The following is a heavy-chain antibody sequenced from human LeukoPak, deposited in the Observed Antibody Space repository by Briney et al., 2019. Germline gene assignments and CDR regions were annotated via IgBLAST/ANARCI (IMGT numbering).Heavy chain of an antibody. CDR3: AKSTKSGTTPLLDY. V-gene: IGHV3-30*18. J-gene: IGHJ4*02. Sequence: GGSLRLSCAASGFTFSSYGMHWVRQAPGKGLEWVAVISYDGSNKYYADSVKGRFTISRDNSKNTLYLQMNSLRAEDTAVYYCAKSTKSGTTPLLDYWGQGTLVTVSS. D-gene: IGHD1-26*01. CDR2: ISYDGSNK. CDR1: GFTFSSYG.